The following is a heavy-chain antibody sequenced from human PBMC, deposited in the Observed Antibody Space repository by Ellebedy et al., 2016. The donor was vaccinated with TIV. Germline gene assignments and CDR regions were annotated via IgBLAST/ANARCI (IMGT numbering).Heavy chain of an antibody. J-gene: IGHJ4*02. CDR3: ARDYRESRGFLDS. D-gene: IGHD3-16*02. CDR1: GDSISSYY. V-gene: IGHV4-4*07. Sequence: MPSETLSLTCTVSGDSISSYYWSWIRQPAGKGLEWIGRIYSSGTTTYNPSLKSRISLSVDTSKNQFSLWLSSVTAADTAVYYCARDYRESRGFLDSWGQGTLVTVSS. CDR2: IYSSGTT.